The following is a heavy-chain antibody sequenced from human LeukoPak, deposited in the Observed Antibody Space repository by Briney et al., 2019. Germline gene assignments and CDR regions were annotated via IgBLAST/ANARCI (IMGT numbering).Heavy chain of an antibody. CDR2: IWYDGRNE. V-gene: IGHV3-33*01. Sequence: PGGSLRLSCAASGFTFSNYGMHWVRQAPGKGLEWVAFIWYDGRNEYYAASVKGRFTISRDNSKNTLYLQMNNLRVEDTAVYYCARFSGSYMSVGVYLDYWGPGILVTVSS. CDR3: ARFSGSYMSVGVYLDY. J-gene: IGHJ4*02. D-gene: IGHD6-19*01. CDR1: GFTFSNYG.